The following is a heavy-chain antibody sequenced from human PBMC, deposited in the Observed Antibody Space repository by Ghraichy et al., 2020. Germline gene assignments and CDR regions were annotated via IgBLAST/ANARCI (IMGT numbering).Heavy chain of an antibody. D-gene: IGHD2-2*01. CDR2: INHSGST. V-gene: IGHV4-34*01. Sequence: SETLSLTCAVYGGSFSGYYWSWIRQPPGKGLEWIGEINHSGSTNYNPSLKSRVTISVDTSKNQFSLKLRSVTAADTAVYYCARGLHCSSTSCYLDAFDIWGQGTMVTVSS. CDR3: ARGLHCSSTSCYLDAFDI. CDR1: GGSFSGYY. J-gene: IGHJ3*02.